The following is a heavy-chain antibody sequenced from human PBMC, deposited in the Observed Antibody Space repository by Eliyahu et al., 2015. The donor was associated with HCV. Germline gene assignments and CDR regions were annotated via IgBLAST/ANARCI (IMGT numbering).Heavy chain of an antibody. CDR3: ARAIGDRAVGFDY. CDR2: INPINPNSGGT. Sequence: QVQLVQSGAEVKKPGVSVKVSCKVSGYTFTDYYLHWVRQAPGQGLEWMGWINPINPNSGGTYYAQKFQGWVTMTRDTSISTAYMELSRLRSDDTAVYYCARAIGDRAVGFDYWGQGTLVTVSS. D-gene: IGHD3-16*01. J-gene: IGHJ4*02. CDR1: GYTFTDYY. V-gene: IGHV1-2*04.